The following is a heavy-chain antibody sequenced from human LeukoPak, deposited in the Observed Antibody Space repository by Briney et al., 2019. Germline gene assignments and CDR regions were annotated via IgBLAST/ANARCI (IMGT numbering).Heavy chain of an antibody. J-gene: IGHJ3*01. CDR3: ARENDGFDL. V-gene: IGHV3-7*04. CDR1: GFTSSRYG. CDR2: IKQDGSQK. Sequence: GGSLRLSCAASGFTSSRYGMSWVRQAPGKGLEWVANIKQDGSQKYYMDSVKGRITISRDNAKNSVDLQMKSLRAEDTAVYYCARENDGFDLWGQGTMVTVSS.